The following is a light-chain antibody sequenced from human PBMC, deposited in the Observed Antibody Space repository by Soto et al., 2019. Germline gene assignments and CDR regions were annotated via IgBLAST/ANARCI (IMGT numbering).Light chain of an antibody. V-gene: IGLV2-14*01. Sequence: QSALTRPASVSGSPGQSITISCTGTSSDVGIYNYVSWYQQHPGKAPKLMIYQVTNRPSGVSNRFSGSKSGNTASLTISGLQAEDEADYYCSSYTGSTNSVFGTGTKV. CDR1: SSDVGIYNY. CDR3: SSYTGSTNSV. CDR2: QVT. J-gene: IGLJ1*01.